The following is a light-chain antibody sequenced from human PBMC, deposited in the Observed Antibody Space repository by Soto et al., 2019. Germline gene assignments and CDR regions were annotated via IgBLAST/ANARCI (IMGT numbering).Light chain of an antibody. CDR1: QGVSRK. V-gene: IGKV3-15*01. CDR3: QQYNNWPLT. CDR2: GAS. Sequence: DIVMTQSPATLSVAPWERVTFSCRASQGVSRKLAWYQHKPGQAPRLLISGASTGATGIPARFSGSGSGTEFTLTISSLQSEDFAVYYCQQYNNWPLTFGGGTKVDIK. J-gene: IGKJ4*01.